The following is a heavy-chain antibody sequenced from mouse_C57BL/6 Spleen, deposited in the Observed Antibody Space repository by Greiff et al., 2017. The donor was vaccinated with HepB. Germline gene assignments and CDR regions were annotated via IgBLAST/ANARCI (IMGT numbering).Heavy chain of an antibody. V-gene: IGHV14-4*01. D-gene: IGHD2-5*01. CDR3: ATWDYSNWAFAY. CDR2: IDPENGDT. Sequence: EVQLVESGAELVRPGASVKLSCTASGFNIKDDYMHWVKQRPEQGLEWIGWIDPENGDTEYASKFQGKATITADTSSNTSYLQLSSLTSEDTAVYYGATWDYSNWAFAYWGQGTLVTVSA. CDR1: GFNIKDDY. J-gene: IGHJ3*01.